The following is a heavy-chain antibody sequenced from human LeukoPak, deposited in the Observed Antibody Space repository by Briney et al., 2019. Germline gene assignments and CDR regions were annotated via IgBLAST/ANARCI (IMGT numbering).Heavy chain of an antibody. CDR2: INHSGST. J-gene: IGHJ4*02. CDR3: ARGRGYSSSWYDY. Sequence: TGGSLRLSCAVSGFTFSNGWMSWVRQPPGKGLEWIGEINHSGSTNYNPSLKSRVTISVDTSKNQFSLKLSSVTAADTAVYYCARGRGYSSSWYDYWGQGTLVTVSS. CDR1: GFTFSNGW. D-gene: IGHD6-13*01. V-gene: IGHV4-34*01.